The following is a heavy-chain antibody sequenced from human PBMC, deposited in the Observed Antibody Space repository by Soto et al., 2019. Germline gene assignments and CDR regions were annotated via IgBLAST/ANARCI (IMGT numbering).Heavy chain of an antibody. CDR2: ISGSGGST. Sequence: LRLSCAASGFTFSSYAMSWVRQAPGKGLDWVSAISGSGGSTYYADSVKGRFTISRDNSKNTLYLQMNSLIAEDTAVYYCAKDYSSGSKAPYYFDYWGQGTLVTVSS. CDR1: GFTFSSYA. CDR3: AKDYSSGSKAPYYFDY. J-gene: IGHJ4*02. V-gene: IGHV3-23*01. D-gene: IGHD6-19*01.